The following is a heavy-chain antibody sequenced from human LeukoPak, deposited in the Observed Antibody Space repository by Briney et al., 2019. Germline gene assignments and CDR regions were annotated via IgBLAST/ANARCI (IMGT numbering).Heavy chain of an antibody. CDR2: MNPNSGNT. CDR1: GYTFNSYD. Sequence: ASVEVPCKASGYTFNSYDINWVRQATGQGLEWMGWMNPNSGNTGYAQQFQGRITITRQTSISTAYMELSRLTSEDTAVYYCARALGAVAGPEDAFDIWGQGTMVTVSS. CDR3: ARALGAVAGPEDAFDI. D-gene: IGHD6-19*01. V-gene: IGHV1-8*03. J-gene: IGHJ3*02.